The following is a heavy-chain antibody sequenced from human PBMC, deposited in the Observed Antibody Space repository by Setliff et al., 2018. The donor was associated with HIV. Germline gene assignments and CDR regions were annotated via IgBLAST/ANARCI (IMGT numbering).Heavy chain of an antibody. Sequence: SETLSLTCTVSGGSISSSSYYWGWIRQPPGKGLEWIGSIYYSGSTNYNPSLRSRVTISVDTSKNQFSLKLSSVTAADTAVYYCATRYCSSTSCYAYDAFDIWDQGTMVTVSS. CDR3: ATRYCSSTSCYAYDAFDI. CDR1: GGSISSSSYY. V-gene: IGHV4-39*07. CDR2: IYYSGST. J-gene: IGHJ3*02. D-gene: IGHD2-2*01.